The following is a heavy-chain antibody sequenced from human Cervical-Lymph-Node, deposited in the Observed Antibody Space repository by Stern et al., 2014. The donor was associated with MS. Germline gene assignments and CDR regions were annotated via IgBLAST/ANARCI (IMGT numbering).Heavy chain of an antibody. V-gene: IGHV1-69*01. CDR2: IIPIFGTA. Sequence: QVQLMQSGAEVKKPGSSVKVSCKASGGTFSSYAISWVRQAPGQGLEWMGGIIPIFGTANYAQKFQGRVTITADESTSTAYMELSSLRSEDTAVYYCASTTIYCGGDCYSFVPSTLPFDYWGQGTLVTVSS. D-gene: IGHD2-21*02. CDR3: ASTTIYCGGDCYSFVPSTLPFDY. CDR1: GGTFSSYA. J-gene: IGHJ4*02.